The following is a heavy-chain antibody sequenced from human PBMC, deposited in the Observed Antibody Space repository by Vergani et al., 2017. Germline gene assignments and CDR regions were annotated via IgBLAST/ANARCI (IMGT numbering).Heavy chain of an antibody. CDR3: AKANPRNSGYDYLYYYHAMDV. V-gene: IGHV3-23*01. Sequence: EVQLLESGGDLVQPGGSLRLSCAASGFTFNHYAMNWVRQAPGKGLESVSGISGSGGSPYYAGSVKGRFTISRDSSKNTLYLQMNSLSAGDTAVYYCAKANPRNSGYDYLYYYHAMDVWGQGTTVTVSS. J-gene: IGHJ6*02. CDR2: ISGSGGSP. D-gene: IGHD5-12*01. CDR1: GFTFNHYA.